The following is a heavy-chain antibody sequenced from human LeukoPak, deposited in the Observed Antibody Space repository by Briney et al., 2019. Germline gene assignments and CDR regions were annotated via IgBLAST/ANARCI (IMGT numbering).Heavy chain of an antibody. J-gene: IGHJ2*01. CDR2: IYYSGST. Sequence: PSETLSLTCTVSGGSISSSSYYWGWIRQPPGKGLEWIGSIYYSGSTYYNPSLKSRVTISVDTSKNQFSLKLSSVTAADTAVYYCARVVRDYYDSSGYWSRYWYFDLWGRGTLVTVSS. CDR3: ARVVRDYYDSSGYWSRYWYFDL. CDR1: GGSISSSSYY. V-gene: IGHV4-39*07. D-gene: IGHD3-22*01.